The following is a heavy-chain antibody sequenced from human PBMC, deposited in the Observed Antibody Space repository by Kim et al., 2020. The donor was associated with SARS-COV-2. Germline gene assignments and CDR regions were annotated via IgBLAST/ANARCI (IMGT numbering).Heavy chain of an antibody. CDR3: AKDWSRIAALPQTIDY. Sequence: GGSLRLSCAASGFTFSSYGMHWVRQAPGKGLEWVAVISYDGSNKYYADSVKGRFTISRDNSKNTLYLQMNSLRAEDTAVYYCAKDWSRIAALPQTIDYWGQGTLVTVSS. CDR1: GFTFSSYG. D-gene: IGHD6-13*01. CDR2: ISYDGSNK. J-gene: IGHJ4*02. V-gene: IGHV3-30*18.